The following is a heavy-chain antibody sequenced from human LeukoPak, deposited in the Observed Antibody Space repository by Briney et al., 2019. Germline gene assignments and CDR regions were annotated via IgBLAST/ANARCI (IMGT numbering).Heavy chain of an antibody. CDR2: IYYSGST. D-gene: IGHD5-12*01. CDR1: GYSISSGYY. J-gene: IGHJ4*02. Sequence: PSETLSLTCAVSGYSISSGYYWGWIGQPPGKGLDWIGSIYYSGSTYYDPSLKSRVTISVDTSKNQFSLKLSSVTAADTAVYCCARVATTTNPPQRPFDYWGQGTLVTVSS. CDR3: ARVATTTNPPQRPFDY. V-gene: IGHV4-38-2*01.